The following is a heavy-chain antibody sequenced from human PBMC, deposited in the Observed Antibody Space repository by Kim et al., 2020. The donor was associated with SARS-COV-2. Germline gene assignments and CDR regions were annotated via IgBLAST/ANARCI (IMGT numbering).Heavy chain of an antibody. J-gene: IGHJ6*03. CDR1: GGSISSSTYY. CDR3: ARHLEYYYYMDV. CDR2: IHYSGST. V-gene: IGHV4-39*01. Sequence: SETLSLTCTVSGGSISSSTYYWAWIRQPPGKGLEWIATIHYSGSTHYNPSLQSRATISVDTSKNQFSLRLSSVTAADTAVYFCARHLEYYYYMDVWGEGTTVTVSS.